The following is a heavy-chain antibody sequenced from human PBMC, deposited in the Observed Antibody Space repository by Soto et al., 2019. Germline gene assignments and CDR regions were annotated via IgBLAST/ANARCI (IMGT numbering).Heavy chain of an antibody. CDR3: AREGLSLRYFDWLLSPRSWAY. CDR2: INPSGGST. Sequence: ASVKVSCKASGYTFTSYYMHWVRQAPGQGLEWMGIINPSGGSTSYAQKFQGRVTTTRDTSTSTVYMELSSLRSEDTAVYYCAREGLSLRYFDWLLSPRSWAYWGQGTLATVSS. V-gene: IGHV1-46*01. CDR1: GYTFTSYY. D-gene: IGHD3-9*01. J-gene: IGHJ4*02.